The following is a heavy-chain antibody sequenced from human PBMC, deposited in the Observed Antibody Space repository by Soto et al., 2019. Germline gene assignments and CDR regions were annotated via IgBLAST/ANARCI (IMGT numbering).Heavy chain of an antibody. CDR3: ERGLVPGGGKASNWFDP. V-gene: IGHV4-30-4*01. CDR2: IYYSGST. J-gene: IGHJ5*02. CDR1: GGSISSGDYY. Sequence: QVQLQESGPGLVKPSQTLSLTCTVSGGSISSGDYYWSWIRQPPGKCLEGIVSIYYSGSTYYNPSLKSRVTISVDTSKPHFSLKLRSVPAEKTVVYFCERGLVPGGGKASNWFDPWGQGTLVTV. D-gene: IGHD3-16*01.